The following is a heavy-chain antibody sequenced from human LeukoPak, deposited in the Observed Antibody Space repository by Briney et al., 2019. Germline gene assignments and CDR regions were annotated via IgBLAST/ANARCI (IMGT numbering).Heavy chain of an antibody. D-gene: IGHD2-15*01. V-gene: IGHV5-51*01. Sequence: GESLKISCKASGYSFDNYWIAWVRQMPGKGLEWMGIIYPGDSDTRYGPSFQAQVTISADKSINTAYLQWSSLKASDTAMYYCARLRSARVPFDYWGQGTLVTVSS. CDR1: GYSFDNYW. CDR3: ARLRSARVPFDY. J-gene: IGHJ4*02. CDR2: IYPGDSDT.